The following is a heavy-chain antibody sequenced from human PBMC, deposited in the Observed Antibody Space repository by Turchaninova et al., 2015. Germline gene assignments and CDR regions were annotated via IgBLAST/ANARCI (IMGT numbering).Heavy chain of an antibody. V-gene: IGHV1-2*04. CDR2: IDPKSGGT. CDR3: ARLSTGGDYFDF. CDR1: GNTFTGYY. D-gene: IGHD3-10*01. Sequence: VQLVQSGAEVKKPGASVRVSCKASGNTFTGYYMHWVRQAPGQGLERMGWIDPKSGGTKYTQKFQGWVTMTRDTSISTAYMELSRLKSDDTAVYYCARLSTGGDYFDFWGQGTLVTVSS. J-gene: IGHJ4*02.